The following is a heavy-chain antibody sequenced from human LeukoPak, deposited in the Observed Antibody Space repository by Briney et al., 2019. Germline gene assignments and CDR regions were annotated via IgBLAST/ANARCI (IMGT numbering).Heavy chain of an antibody. J-gene: IGHJ4*02. Sequence: SETLSLTCAVSGGSISSGGYSWSWIRQPPGKGLEWIGYIYHSGSTNYNPSLKSRVTISVDTSKNQFSLKLSSVTAADTAVYYCARTNYYGSGSYYRYFDYWGQGTLVTVSS. CDR2: IYHSGST. V-gene: IGHV4-30-2*01. CDR1: GGSISSGGYS. CDR3: ARTNYYGSGSYYRYFDY. D-gene: IGHD3-10*01.